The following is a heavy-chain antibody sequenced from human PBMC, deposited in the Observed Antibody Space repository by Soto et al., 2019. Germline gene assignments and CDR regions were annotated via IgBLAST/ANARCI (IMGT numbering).Heavy chain of an antibody. V-gene: IGHV5-10-1*01. CDR1: GYSFAGYW. D-gene: IGHD3-22*01. J-gene: IGHJ4*02. CDR3: ARQIYDSDTGPNFQYYFDS. Sequence: GESLKISCKGSGYSFAGYWITWVRQKPGKGLEWMGRIDPSDSQTYYSPSFRGHVTISVTKSITTVFLQWSSLRASDTAMYYCARQIYDSDTGPNFQYYFDSWGQGTSVTVSS. CDR2: IDPSDSQT.